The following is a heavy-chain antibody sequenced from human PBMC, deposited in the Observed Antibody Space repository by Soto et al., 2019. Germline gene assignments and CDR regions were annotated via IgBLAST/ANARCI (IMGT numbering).Heavy chain of an antibody. CDR1: GDSIRGDY. Sequence: SETLSLTCTASGDSIRGDYWSWIRQPPGKRLEWIAYISYSGTTNYNPSLKSRVTISLDTSNNQFSLKLTSVTAADTAMYYCARDYFDSGDYTTNWFDPWGQGALVTVSS. D-gene: IGHD3-22*01. J-gene: IGHJ5*02. CDR3: ARDYFDSGDYTTNWFDP. CDR2: ISYSGTT. V-gene: IGHV4-59*08.